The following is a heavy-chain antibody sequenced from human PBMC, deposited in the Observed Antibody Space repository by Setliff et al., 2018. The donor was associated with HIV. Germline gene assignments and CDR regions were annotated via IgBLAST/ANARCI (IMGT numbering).Heavy chain of an antibody. CDR1: GGSMNSHY. Sequence: SETLSLTCTVSGGSMNSHYWSWIRQSPGRGLEWIGYIYSSGSTKYNPSLRSRVSMSIDTSKNQFSLKMSSVTAADTAVYYCARGVVDYDFWSGSVEYYYMDVWGKGTTVTVSS. CDR2: IYSSGST. D-gene: IGHD3-3*01. CDR3: ARGVVDYDFWSGSVEYYYMDV. V-gene: IGHV4-59*11. J-gene: IGHJ6*03.